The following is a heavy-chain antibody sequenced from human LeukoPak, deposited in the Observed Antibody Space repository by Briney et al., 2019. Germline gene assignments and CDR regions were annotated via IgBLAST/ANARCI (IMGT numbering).Heavy chain of an antibody. CDR2: IKQDGSKK. CDR3: TRVGYIDEGIDY. J-gene: IGHJ4*02. Sequence: HPGGSLRLSCAASGFKVSSNYMSWVRQAPGKGLEWVANIKQDGSKKSYVDSVKGRFTISRDNAKNSLYLQMNSLRAEDTAIYYCTRVGYIDEGIDYWGQGTLVTVSS. D-gene: IGHD5-24*01. V-gene: IGHV3-7*04. CDR1: GFKVSSNY.